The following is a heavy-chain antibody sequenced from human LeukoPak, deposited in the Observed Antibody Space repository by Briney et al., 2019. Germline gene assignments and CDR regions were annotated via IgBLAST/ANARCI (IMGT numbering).Heavy chain of an antibody. CDR1: GFSFSTYW. Sequence: GGSLTLSCAASGFSFSTYWMNWYRQAPGKGLEWVGNINQDASEINYVDSVRGRFTISRDNAKNSLHLQMNSLRAEDTAVYYCATDRDNSDWQKRFDSWGQGTLVTVSS. CDR3: ATDRDNSDWQKRFDS. D-gene: IGHD2-21*02. V-gene: IGHV3-7*01. J-gene: IGHJ4*02. CDR2: INQDASEI.